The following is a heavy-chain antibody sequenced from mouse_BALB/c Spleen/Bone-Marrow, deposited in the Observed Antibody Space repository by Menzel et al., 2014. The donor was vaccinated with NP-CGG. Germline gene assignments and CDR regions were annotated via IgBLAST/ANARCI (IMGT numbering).Heavy chain of an antibody. CDR2: IWAGGST. J-gene: IGHJ2*01. Sequence: VKVEESGPGLVAPSQSLSITCTVSGFSLTSYGVNWVRQPPGKGLEWLGVIWAGGSTNYNSALMSGMSIRKDNSKSQVFLKMNSLQTDDTAMYYCARNYGSSYFDYWGQGTTLTVSS. CDR3: ARNYGSSYFDY. CDR1: GFSLTSYG. V-gene: IGHV2-9*02. D-gene: IGHD1-1*01.